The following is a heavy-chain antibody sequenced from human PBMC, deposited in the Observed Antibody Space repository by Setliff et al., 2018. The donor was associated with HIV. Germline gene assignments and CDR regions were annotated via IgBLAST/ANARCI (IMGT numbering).Heavy chain of an antibody. CDR2: IIPIFGTA. Sequence: SVKVSCKASGGTLSSYAISWVRQAPGQGLEWMGGIIPIFGTANYAQKFQDRVTTTADESTSTAYMELSSLRSEDTALYYCARDRHWNGNLLCWFDPWGQGTLVTVSS. V-gene: IGHV1-69*13. J-gene: IGHJ5*02. CDR1: GGTLSSYA. CDR3: ARDRHWNGNLLCWFDP. D-gene: IGHD1-1*01.